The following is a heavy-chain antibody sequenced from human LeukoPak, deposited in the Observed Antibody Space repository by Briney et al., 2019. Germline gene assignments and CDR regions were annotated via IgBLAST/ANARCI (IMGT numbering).Heavy chain of an antibody. CDR1: GDSVPSNSVA. D-gene: IGHD1-26*01. CDR2: TSYRYKWYN. J-gene: IGHJ4*02. V-gene: IGHV6-1*01. Sequence: SQTLSLTCAISGDSVPSNSVAWNWLRQSPSRGLEWLGRTSYRYKWYNNYAVSVKSRITINPDTSMNQFSLQLKSVNPDDTAVYYCARWDHGTAYFDSWGQGTLVTVSS. CDR3: ARWDHGTAYFDS.